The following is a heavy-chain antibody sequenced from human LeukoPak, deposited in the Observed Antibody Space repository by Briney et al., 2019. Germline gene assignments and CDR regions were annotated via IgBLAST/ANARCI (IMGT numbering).Heavy chain of an antibody. CDR1: GGTFSSYA. CDR2: IIPIFGTA. Sequence: GASVKVSCKASGGTFSSYAISWVRQAPGQGLEWMGGIIPIFGTANYAQKFQGRVTMTRDTSISTAYMELSRLRSDDTAVYYCARDKSGSTRGNFDYWGQGTLVTVSS. D-gene: IGHD5-12*01. CDR3: ARDKSGSTRGNFDY. J-gene: IGHJ4*02. V-gene: IGHV1-69*05.